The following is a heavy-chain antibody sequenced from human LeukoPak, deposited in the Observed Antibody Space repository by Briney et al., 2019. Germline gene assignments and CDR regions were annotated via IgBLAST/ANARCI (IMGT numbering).Heavy chain of an antibody. V-gene: IGHV4-59*01. Sequence: SETLALTCALSGGSRKNYYWSWIRQPLGKGLEWIGYGYYTGTTSYNPSLKSRVTISVETSKNQFSLTLNSVTAADTAVYHCARQSDPYYHYGLDFWGQGTTVIVSS. CDR3: ARQSDPYYHYGLDF. J-gene: IGHJ6*02. CDR1: GGSRKNYY. CDR2: GYYTGTT.